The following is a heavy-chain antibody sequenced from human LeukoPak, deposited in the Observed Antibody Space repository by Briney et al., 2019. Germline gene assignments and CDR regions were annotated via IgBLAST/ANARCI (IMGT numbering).Heavy chain of an antibody. CDR1: GGSISSYY. D-gene: IGHD6-13*01. CDR3: ARDNGSSLWIWFDL. J-gene: IGHJ5*02. Sequence: SETLSLTCTVSGGSISSYYWSWIRQPAGKGLEWIGRIYTSGSTNYNPSLKSRVTMSVDTSKNQFSLKLSSVTAADTAVYYCARDNGSSLWIWFDLWGQGTLVTVSS. V-gene: IGHV4-4*07. CDR2: IYTSGST.